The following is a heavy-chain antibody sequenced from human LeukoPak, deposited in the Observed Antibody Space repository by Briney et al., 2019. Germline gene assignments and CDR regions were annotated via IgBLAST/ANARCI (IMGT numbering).Heavy chain of an antibody. D-gene: IGHD3-22*01. CDR3: AIDRGYYDSSGPRGPVDV. J-gene: IGHJ6*04. Sequence: ASVTVSCTASGYTFTSYYMHWVRQAPGQGLEWMGIINTSGGSTSYAQKFQGRVTMTRDMSTSTVYMELSSLRSEDTAVYYCAIDRGYYDSSGPRGPVDVWGKGTTVTVSS. CDR2: INTSGGST. CDR1: GYTFTSYY. V-gene: IGHV1-46*01.